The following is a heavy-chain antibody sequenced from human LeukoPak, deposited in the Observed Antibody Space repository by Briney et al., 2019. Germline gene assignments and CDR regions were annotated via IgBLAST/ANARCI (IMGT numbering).Heavy chain of an antibody. CDR1: GYTFTSYD. V-gene: IGHV1-8*03. CDR3: ARGSSYYDSSDENWFDP. Sequence: ASVKVSCKASGYTFTSYDINWVRQATGQGLEWMGWMNPNSGNTGYAQKFQGRVTITRNTSISTAYMELSSLRSEDTAVYYCARGSSYYDSSDENWFDPWGQGTLVTVSS. J-gene: IGHJ5*02. CDR2: MNPNSGNT. D-gene: IGHD3-22*01.